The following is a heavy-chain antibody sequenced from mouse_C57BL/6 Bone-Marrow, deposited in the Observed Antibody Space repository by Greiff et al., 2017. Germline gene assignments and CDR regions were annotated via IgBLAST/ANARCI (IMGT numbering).Heavy chain of an antibody. CDR2: IDPEDGDT. CDR1: GFNIKDYY. V-gene: IGHV14-1*01. Sequence: VQLKESGAELVRPGASVKLSCTASGFNIKDYYMHWVKQRPEQGLEWIGRIDPEDGDTEYAPKFQGKATMTADTSSHTAYLQLSSLTSEDTAVYYCTTTTVAHFDYWGQGTTRTVSS. J-gene: IGHJ2*01. D-gene: IGHD1-1*01. CDR3: TTTTVAHFDY.